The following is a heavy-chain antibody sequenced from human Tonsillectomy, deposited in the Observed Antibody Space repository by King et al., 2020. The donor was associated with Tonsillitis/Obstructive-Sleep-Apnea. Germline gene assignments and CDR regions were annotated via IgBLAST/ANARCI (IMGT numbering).Heavy chain of an antibody. CDR2: ISSNSNYI. J-gene: IGHJ4*02. Sequence: VQLVESGGGLVKPGGSLRLSCAASGFTFNTYSMNWVRQAPGKGLELVSSISSNSNYIYYADSVKGRFTISRDNAENSLYLQMNSLRAEDTAVYYCARDPFGGSYFDLWGQGTLVTVSS. D-gene: IGHD1-26*01. V-gene: IGHV3-21*01. CDR3: ARDPFGGSYFDL. CDR1: GFTFNTYS.